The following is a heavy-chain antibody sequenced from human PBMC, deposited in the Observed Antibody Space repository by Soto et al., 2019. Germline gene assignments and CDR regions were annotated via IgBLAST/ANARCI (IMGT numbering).Heavy chain of an antibody. D-gene: IGHD2-15*01. CDR1: GFRVSSKA. CDR2: ISGSAGVT. CDR3: AKDWVSGSSPY. Sequence: PGGSLRLSCTASGFRVSSKAMSWVRQAPGKGLEWVSSISGSAGVTYYADSVKGRFTISRDNSKNALYLQMNSLRAEDTAVYYCAKDWVSGSSPYWGQGTLVTVSS. J-gene: IGHJ4*02. V-gene: IGHV3-23*01.